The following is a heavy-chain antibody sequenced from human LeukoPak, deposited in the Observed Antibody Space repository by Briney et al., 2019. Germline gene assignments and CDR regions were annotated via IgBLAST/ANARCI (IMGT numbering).Heavy chain of an antibody. CDR2: INGKSGAT. J-gene: IGHJ4*02. CDR1: GFTFTDHY. V-gene: IGHV1-2*02. CDR3: VRDFDWGPDY. D-gene: IGHD3-9*01. Sequence: GASVKVSCKASGFTFTDHYLHWVRQGPGQGLEWMGWINGKSGATFYAQKFQGRITVTRDTSISTMYLEVNSLTTDDTAVYYCVRDFDWGPDYWGQGTLVAVSS.